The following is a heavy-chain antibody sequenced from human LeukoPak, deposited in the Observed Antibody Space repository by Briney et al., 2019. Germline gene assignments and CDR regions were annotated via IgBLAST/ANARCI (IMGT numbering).Heavy chain of an antibody. Sequence: GGSLRLSCAASGFTFSSYWMSWVRQAPGKGLEWVANIKQDGSEKYYVDSVKGRFTISRDNAKNSLYLQMNSLRAEDTAVYYCARDRVRRSSTSCYIDYWGQGTLVTVSS. CDR3: ARDRVRRSSTSCYIDY. J-gene: IGHJ4*02. D-gene: IGHD2-2*02. CDR2: IKQDGSEK. CDR1: GFTFSSYW. V-gene: IGHV3-7*01.